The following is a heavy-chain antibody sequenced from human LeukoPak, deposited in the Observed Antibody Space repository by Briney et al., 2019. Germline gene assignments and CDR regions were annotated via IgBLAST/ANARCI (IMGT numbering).Heavy chain of an antibody. CDR3: VKDNPLDY. CDR1: GFTFNNYG. J-gene: IGHJ4*02. D-gene: IGHD1-14*01. Sequence: GGSLRLSCGASGFTFNNYGMLWVRQAPGKGLDWVAFIRYDGTSEYYADSVEGRFTISRDNSKNTLFLEMNSLRPEDTALYYCVKDNPLDYWGQGTLVIVSS. CDR2: IRYDGTSE. V-gene: IGHV3-30*02.